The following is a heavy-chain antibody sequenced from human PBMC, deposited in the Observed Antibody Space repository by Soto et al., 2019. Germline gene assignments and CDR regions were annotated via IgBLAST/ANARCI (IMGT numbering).Heavy chain of an antibody. D-gene: IGHD3-22*01. J-gene: IGHJ4*02. V-gene: IGHV5-10-1*01. CDR1: GYSFTSYW. CDR2: IDPSDSYT. Sequence: PGESLKISCKGSGYSFTSYWISWVRQMPGKGLEWMGRIDPSDSYTNYSPSFQGHVTISADKSISTAYLQWSSLKASDTAMYYCASNYYDGSGYYLVDYWGQGTLVTVSS. CDR3: ASNYYDGSGYYLVDY.